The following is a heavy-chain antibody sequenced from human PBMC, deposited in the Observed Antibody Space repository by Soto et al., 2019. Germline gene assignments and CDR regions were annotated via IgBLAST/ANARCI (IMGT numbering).Heavy chain of an antibody. D-gene: IGHD3-10*01. CDR3: AKDQGVSTMVRGVINDAFDI. V-gene: IGHV3-23*01. CDR1: GFTFSSYA. CDR2: ISGSGGST. J-gene: IGHJ3*02. Sequence: GGSLRLSCAASGFTFSSYAMSWVRQAPGKGLEWVSAISGSGGSTYYADSVKGRFTISRDNSKNTLYLQMNSLRAEDTAVYYCAKDQGVSTMVRGVINDAFDIWGQGTMVTVSS.